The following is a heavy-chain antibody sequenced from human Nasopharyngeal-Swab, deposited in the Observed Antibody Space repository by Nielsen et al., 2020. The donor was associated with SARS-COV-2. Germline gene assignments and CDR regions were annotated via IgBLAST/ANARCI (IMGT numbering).Heavy chain of an antibody. CDR1: GGSFSGYY. CDR2: INHSGST. V-gene: IGHV4-34*01. D-gene: IGHD2-21*02. Sequence: SETLSLTCAVYGGSFSGYYWSWIRQPPGKGLEWIGEINHSGSTNYNPSLKSRVTISVDTSKNQFSLKLSSVTAADTAVYYCARHVPMVTARGDAFDIWGQGTMVTVSS. J-gene: IGHJ3*02. CDR3: ARHVPMVTARGDAFDI.